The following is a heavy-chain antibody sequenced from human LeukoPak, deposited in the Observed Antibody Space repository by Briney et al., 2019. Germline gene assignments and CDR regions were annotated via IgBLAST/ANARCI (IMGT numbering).Heavy chain of an antibody. J-gene: IGHJ4*02. CDR3: ATLNVDYSRLQADY. Sequence: GGSLRLSCAASGFTFSSYAMSWARQAPGKGLEWVSAISGSGGSTYYADSVKGRFTISRDNSKNTLYLQMNSLRAKDTAVYYCATLNVDYSRLQADYWGQGTLVTVSS. V-gene: IGHV3-23*01. CDR1: GFTFSSYA. D-gene: IGHD4-11*01. CDR2: ISGSGGST.